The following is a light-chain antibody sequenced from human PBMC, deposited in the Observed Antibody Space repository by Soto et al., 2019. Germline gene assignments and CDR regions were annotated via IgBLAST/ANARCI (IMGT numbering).Light chain of an antibody. V-gene: IGKV3-20*01. CDR2: GAS. Sequence: EVALTQSPGTMSLSPGERATLSCRASQSVSNNYLAWYQQRPGQAPRLLIYGASTRATGIPARFSGSGSGTEFTLTISSLQPDDFATYYCQQSKTYSPTFAQGTK. CDR1: QSVSNNY. CDR3: QQSKTYSPT. J-gene: IGKJ1*01.